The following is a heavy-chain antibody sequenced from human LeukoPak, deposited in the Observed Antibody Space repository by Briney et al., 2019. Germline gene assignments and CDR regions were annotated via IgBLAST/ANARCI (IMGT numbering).Heavy chain of an antibody. CDR3: ARDGSGYGDYAPGLFAN. Sequence: PSQTLSLTCAVSGGSISSGGYSWSWIRQPPGKGLEWIGNISYSGSTYYNPSLKSRVSISVDTSKNQFYLNLSSVTAADTAVYYCARDGSGYGDYAPGLFANWGQGTLVTVSS. CDR1: GGSISSGGYS. D-gene: IGHD4-17*01. CDR2: ISYSGST. J-gene: IGHJ4*02. V-gene: IGHV4-30-4*07.